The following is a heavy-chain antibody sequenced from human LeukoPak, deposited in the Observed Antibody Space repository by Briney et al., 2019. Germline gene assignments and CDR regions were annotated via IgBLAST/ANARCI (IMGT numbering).Heavy chain of an antibody. Sequence: GGSLRLSCAASGFTFRNHWMHWVRQTPGKGLVWIAYFGISGTIYYADSVRGRFTISRDSAKNSLYLQMNGLRVDDTAIYYCAGYGVYPYWGQGTPVTVSS. V-gene: IGHV3-69-1*01. CDR2: FGISGTI. D-gene: IGHD5/OR15-5a*01. CDR3: AGYGVYPY. CDR1: GFTFRNHW. J-gene: IGHJ4*02.